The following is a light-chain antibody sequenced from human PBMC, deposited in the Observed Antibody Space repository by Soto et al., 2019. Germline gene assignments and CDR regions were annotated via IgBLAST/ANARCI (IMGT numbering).Light chain of an antibody. CDR2: GAS. V-gene: IGKV3-15*01. CDR1: QSVSSN. Sequence: ETVMSQSPATLSVSPGEGATLSCRARQSVSSNLVWYQHKPGQAPRLLIYGASTRATGIPARFSGSGSGTEFTLTISSLQSEDYAVYYCQQYNNLPRTFGGGTKVDIK. J-gene: IGKJ4*01. CDR3: QQYNNLPRT.